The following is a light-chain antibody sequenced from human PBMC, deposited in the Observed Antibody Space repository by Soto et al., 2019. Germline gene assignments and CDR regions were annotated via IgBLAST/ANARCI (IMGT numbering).Light chain of an antibody. J-gene: IGKJ2*01. CDR3: MQGLPTPPEYT. V-gene: IGKV2-28*01. Sequence: DIVMTQSPLSLPVTPGEPASISCRSSQSLLHSNGYNYLDRYLQKPGQSPQLLIYLGSNRASGVPDRFSGSGSGTDFTLKISRVEAEDVGVYYCMQGLPTPPEYTLGQGTKLEIK. CDR2: LGS. CDR1: QSLLHSNGYNY.